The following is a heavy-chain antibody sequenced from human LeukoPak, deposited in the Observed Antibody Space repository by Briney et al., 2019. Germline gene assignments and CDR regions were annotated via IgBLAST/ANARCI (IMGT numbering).Heavy chain of an antibody. D-gene: IGHD5-12*01. CDR2: INNDGVST. V-gene: IGHV3-74*01. Sequence: PGGSLRLSCATSGFTLRSYWMHWVRHVPGKGLEGLSRINNDGVSTSYADSVKGRFTISRDNAKNTLYLRMNSLRAEDTAIYYCARKPLSGGYGGTIDYWGQGTLVTVSS. J-gene: IGHJ4*02. CDR3: ARKPLSGGYGGTIDY. CDR1: GFTLRSYW.